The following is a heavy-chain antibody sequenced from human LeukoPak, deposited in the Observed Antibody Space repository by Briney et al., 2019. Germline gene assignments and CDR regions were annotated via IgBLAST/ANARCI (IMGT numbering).Heavy chain of an antibody. J-gene: IGHJ5*02. D-gene: IGHD3-10*01. V-gene: IGHV1-8*01. Sequence: ASVKASCKASGYTFNSYDINWVRQATGQGLEWMGWMSPNTGNTGYGERFQGRVTMTRDNSISTAYMELNSLTSEDTAVYYCARGGAGTYYKRDGWFDPWGQGTVVTVSS. CDR2: MSPNTGNT. CDR1: GYTFNSYD. CDR3: ARGGAGTYYKRDGWFDP.